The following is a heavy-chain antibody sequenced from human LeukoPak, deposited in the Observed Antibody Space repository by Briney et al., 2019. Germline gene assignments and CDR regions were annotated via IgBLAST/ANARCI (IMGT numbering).Heavy chain of an antibody. J-gene: IGHJ4*02. V-gene: IGHV4-59*01. CDR3: ARGRSSSLVDY. D-gene: IGHD3-16*01. CDR2: IYYSGST. CDR1: GGSISSYY. Sequence: PSETLSLTCTVSGGSISSYYWSWIRQPPGKGLEWIGYIYYSGSTNYNPSLKSRVTISVDTSKNQFSLKLSSVTAADTAVYYCARGRSSSLVDYWGQGTLVTVSS.